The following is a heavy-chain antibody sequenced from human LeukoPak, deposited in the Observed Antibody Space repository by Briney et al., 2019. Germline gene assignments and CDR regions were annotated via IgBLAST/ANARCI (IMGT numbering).Heavy chain of an antibody. Sequence: GRSLRLSCAASGFTFSNYAIHWVRQAPSKGLEWVAVVSYDGDYKYYADSVKGRFTISRDNSNNTLYLQMNSLTTEDTAVYYCARDSYDYGDYANSFDYWGQGTLVTVSS. CDR1: GFTFSNYA. D-gene: IGHD4-17*01. CDR2: VSYDGDYK. V-gene: IGHV3-30*04. CDR3: ARDSYDYGDYANSFDY. J-gene: IGHJ4*02.